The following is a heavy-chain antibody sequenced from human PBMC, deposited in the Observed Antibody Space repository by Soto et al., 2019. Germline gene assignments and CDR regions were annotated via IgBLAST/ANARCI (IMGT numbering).Heavy chain of an antibody. J-gene: IGHJ4*02. Sequence: QVQLVESGGGVVQPGRSLRLSCAASGFTFSSYGMHWVRQAPGKGLEWVAVIWYDGSNKYYADSVKGRFTISRDNSKNTLYLQMNSLRAEDTAVYYCARDPMGFDSGWYFDYWGQGTLATVSS. CDR1: GFTFSSYG. D-gene: IGHD6-19*01. V-gene: IGHV3-33*01. CDR2: IWYDGSNK. CDR3: ARDPMGFDSGWYFDY.